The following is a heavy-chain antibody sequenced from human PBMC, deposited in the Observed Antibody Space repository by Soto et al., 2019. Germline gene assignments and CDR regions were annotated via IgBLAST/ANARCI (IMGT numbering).Heavy chain of an antibody. Sequence: PGGSLRLSCAASGFTFSSYGMHWVRQAPGKGLEWVAVILYDGSNKYYADSVKGRFTISRDNSKNTLYLQMNSLRAKDTAVYYCAKGIGVQLYYYGMDVWGKGTTVTVSS. D-gene: IGHD1-1*01. V-gene: IGHV3-30*18. CDR3: AKGIGVQLYYYGMDV. CDR2: ILYDGSNK. CDR1: GFTFSSYG. J-gene: IGHJ6*04.